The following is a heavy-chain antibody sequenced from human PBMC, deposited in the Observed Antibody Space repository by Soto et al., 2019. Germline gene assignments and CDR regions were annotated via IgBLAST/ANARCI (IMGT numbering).Heavy chain of an antibody. V-gene: IGHV4-38-2*01. D-gene: IGHD6-13*01. CDR3: ARGASSSWYGAYYYYGMDV. CDR2: IYHSGST. Sequence: LCLTCAVSCYSISIGYYWGWIRQPPGKGLEWIGSIYHSGSTYYNPSLKSRVTISVDTSKNQFSLKLSSVTAADTAVYYCARGASSSWYGAYYYYGMDVWGQGTTVTVSS. CDR1: CYSISIGYY. J-gene: IGHJ6*02.